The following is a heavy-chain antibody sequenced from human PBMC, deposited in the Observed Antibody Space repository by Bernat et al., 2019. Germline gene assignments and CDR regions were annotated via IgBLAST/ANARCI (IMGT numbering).Heavy chain of an antibody. V-gene: IGHV4-4*02. Sequence: QVQLQESGPGLVKPSGTLSLTCAVSGGSISSSYWWSWVRQLPGKGLEWIGEIYHSRSTNYNPSLKSRVTISVDKTKIQFCLNLRSVTAAETGVYYCASNPGYCSSISCNTSAVDIWGQGTMVTVSS. CDR2: IYHSRST. D-gene: IGHD2-2*01. CDR1: GGSISSSYW. CDR3: ASNPGYCSSISCNTSAVDI. J-gene: IGHJ3*02.